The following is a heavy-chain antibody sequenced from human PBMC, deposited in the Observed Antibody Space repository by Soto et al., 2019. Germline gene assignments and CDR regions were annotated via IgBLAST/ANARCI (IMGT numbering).Heavy chain of an antibody. Sequence: ASVKVSCKASGYRFTSYAMHWVRQAPGQRLEWMGWINAGNGNTKYSQKFQGRVTITRDTSASTAYMELSSLRSEDTAVYYCARAYYGDYEGLLIYWGQGTLVTVSS. J-gene: IGHJ4*02. V-gene: IGHV1-3*01. CDR2: INAGNGNT. CDR1: GYRFTSYA. D-gene: IGHD4-17*01. CDR3: ARAYYGDYEGLLIY.